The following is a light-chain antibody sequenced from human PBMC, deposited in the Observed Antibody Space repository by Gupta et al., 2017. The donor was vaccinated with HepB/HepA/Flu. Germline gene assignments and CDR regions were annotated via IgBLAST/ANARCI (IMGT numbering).Light chain of an antibody. CDR2: KNN. CDR3: ATWDANLDGLI. CDR1: SSNNGINY. V-gene: IGLV1-47*01. J-gene: IGLJ2*01. Sequence: ISCYGSSSNNGINYVDCYQHVPGTAPKLLIYKNNDRPSGVPDRFSGTKSGTSASLAISGLRSEDEADYYCATWDANLDGLIFGGGTKLTVL.